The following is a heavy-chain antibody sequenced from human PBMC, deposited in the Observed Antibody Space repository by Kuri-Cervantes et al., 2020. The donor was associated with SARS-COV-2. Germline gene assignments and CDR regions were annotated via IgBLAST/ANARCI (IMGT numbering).Heavy chain of an antibody. CDR3: ARTLDYYGSGTYCFDY. D-gene: IGHD3-10*01. CDR2: IYYSGST. Sequence: GSLRLSCIVSGGSVSSGSHCWSWIRQPPGKGLEWIGYIYYSGSTKYNPSLKSRVTMSVDTSKNQFSLKLNSVTPADTAVYYCARTLDYYGSGTYCFDYWGQGTLVTVSS. V-gene: IGHV4-61*01. CDR1: GGSVSSGSHC. J-gene: IGHJ4*02.